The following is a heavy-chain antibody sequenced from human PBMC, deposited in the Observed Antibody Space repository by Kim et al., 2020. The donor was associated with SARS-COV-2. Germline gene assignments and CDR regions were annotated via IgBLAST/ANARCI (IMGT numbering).Heavy chain of an antibody. V-gene: IGHV4-39*01. D-gene: IGHD2-2*02. J-gene: IGHJ5*02. CDR1: GGSISSSSYY. CDR3: ARQGEYCSSTSFYSWFDP. CDR2: IYYSGST. Sequence: SETLSLTCTVSGGSISSSSYYWGWIRQPPGKGLEWIGSIYYSGSTYYNPSLKSRVTISVDTSKNQFSLKLSTVTAADTAVYYCARQGEYCSSTSFYSWFDPWGQGTLVTVSS.